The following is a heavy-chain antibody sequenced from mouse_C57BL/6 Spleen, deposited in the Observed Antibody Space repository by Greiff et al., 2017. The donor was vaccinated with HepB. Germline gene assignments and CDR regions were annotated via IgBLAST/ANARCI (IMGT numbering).Heavy chain of an antibody. Sequence: EVQRVESGGGLVKPGGSLKLSCAASGFTFSSYAMSWVRQTPEKRLEWVATISDGGSYTYYPDNVKGRFTISRDNAKNNLYLQMSHLKSEDTAMYYCARDGGSGTYAMDYWGQGTSVTVSS. D-gene: IGHD4-1*01. CDR1: GFTFSSYA. V-gene: IGHV5-4*01. J-gene: IGHJ4*01. CDR3: ARDGGSGTYAMDY. CDR2: ISDGGSYT.